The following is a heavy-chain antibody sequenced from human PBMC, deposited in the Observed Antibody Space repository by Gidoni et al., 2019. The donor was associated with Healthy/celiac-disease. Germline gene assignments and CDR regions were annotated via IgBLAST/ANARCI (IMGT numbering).Heavy chain of an antibody. J-gene: IGHJ4*02. D-gene: IGHD2-15*01. Sequence: QLQLQESGPGLVKPSETLSPTSLAPGGSISSSSYYWGGIRQPPGKGLEWVWSIYYSGSTYYNPSLKSRVTISVDTSKNQFSLKLSSVTAADTAVYYCARAFRSGGSWDYWGQGTLVTVSS. CDR2: IYYSGST. CDR3: ARAFRSGGSWDY. V-gene: IGHV4-39*01. CDR1: GGSISSSSYY.